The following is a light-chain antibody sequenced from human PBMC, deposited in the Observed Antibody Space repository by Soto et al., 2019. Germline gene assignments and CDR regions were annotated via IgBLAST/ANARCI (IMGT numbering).Light chain of an antibody. Sequence: EIVLTQSPGTLSLSPGERATLSCRASQSVRSNFLAWYQQKPGQSPRLLIYGASNRATGIPDRFSGSGSGTDFTLTISSLEPEDFAVYYCQQRYNWPRTFGQGTKVDIK. CDR2: GAS. CDR1: QSVRSNF. CDR3: QQRYNWPRT. V-gene: IGKV3D-20*02. J-gene: IGKJ1*01.